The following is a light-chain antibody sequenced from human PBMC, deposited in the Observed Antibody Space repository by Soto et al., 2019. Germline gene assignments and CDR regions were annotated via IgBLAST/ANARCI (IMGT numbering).Light chain of an antibody. CDR3: HAYGYSLTASV. J-gene: IGLJ3*02. CDR1: SSNLGAGYD. CDR2: GNR. V-gene: IGLV1-40*01. Sequence: QSALTQPPSVSGAPGQRVTISCTGNSSNLGAGYDVHWYQQLPGAAPKLVIFGNRNRPSGVPERFSGSKSGTSASLAITGLQAEDEADYCCHAYGYSLTASVFGGGTKLTVL.